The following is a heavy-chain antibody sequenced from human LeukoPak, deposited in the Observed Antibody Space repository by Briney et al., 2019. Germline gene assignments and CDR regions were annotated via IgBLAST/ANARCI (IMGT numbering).Heavy chain of an antibody. CDR1: GGSISSYY. D-gene: IGHD5-12*01. J-gene: IGHJ6*02. CDR2: IYYSGST. Sequence: SETLSLTCTVSGGSISSYYWSWTRQPPGQGLEWIGYIYYSGSTNYNHSLKSRITISVDTSKKQFSLKLSSVTAADTGVYYCAGMSGYSGYEENGIDVWGQGTTVTVSS. CDR3: AGMSGYSGYEENGIDV. V-gene: IGHV4-59*01.